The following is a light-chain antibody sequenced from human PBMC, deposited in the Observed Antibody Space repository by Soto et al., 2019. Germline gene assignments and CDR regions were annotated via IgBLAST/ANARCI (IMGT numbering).Light chain of an antibody. V-gene: IGLV2-14*03. Sequence: SSPAHPASVSWTRGHSIPISCSGTSSYIGAYDLVSCYQQHPVRAPKLVIYEVSHRFSGLSYRFSGSKSGNTASLTISGLQAEDEGDYYCTSFAPGRIYVCGSGNKV. CDR1: SSYIGAYDL. CDR3: TSFAPGRIYV. J-gene: IGLJ1*01. CDR2: EVS.